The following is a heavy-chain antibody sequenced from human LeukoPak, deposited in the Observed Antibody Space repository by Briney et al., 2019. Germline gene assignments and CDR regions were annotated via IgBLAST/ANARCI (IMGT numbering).Heavy chain of an antibody. CDR3: ARSGIQLWDEIDY. CDR1: GGTFSSYA. J-gene: IGHJ4*02. CDR2: IIPIFGTA. Sequence: ASVKVSCEASGGTFSSYAISWVRQAPGQGLEWMGGIIPIFGTANYAQKFQGRVTITADESTSTAYMELSSLRSEDTAVYYCARSGIQLWDEIDYWGQGTLVTVSS. D-gene: IGHD5-18*01. V-gene: IGHV1-69*13.